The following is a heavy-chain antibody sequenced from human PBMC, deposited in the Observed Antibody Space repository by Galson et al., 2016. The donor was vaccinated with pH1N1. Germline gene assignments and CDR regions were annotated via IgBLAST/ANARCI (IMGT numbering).Heavy chain of an antibody. V-gene: IGHV3-9*01. J-gene: IGHJ6*02. Sequence: SLRLSCAASGFTIDDYAMNWVRQAPGKGLEWVSGISWNSGIIGYADSVKGRFTISRDNAKNSLYLQMNSLRAEDTALYYCAKTFMGVAYYYGMDVWGQGNTVTVSS. D-gene: IGHD2/OR15-2a*01. CDR3: AKTFMGVAYYYGMDV. CDR2: ISWNSGII. CDR1: GFTIDDYA.